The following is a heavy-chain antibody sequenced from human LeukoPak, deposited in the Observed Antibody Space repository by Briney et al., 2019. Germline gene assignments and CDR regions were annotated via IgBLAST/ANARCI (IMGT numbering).Heavy chain of an antibody. J-gene: IGHJ4*02. Sequence: GGSLRLSCAASGFTFSSYAMHWVRQAPGKGLGWVAVISYDGSNKYYADSVKGRFTISRDNSKNTLYLQMNSLRAEDTAVYYCARDRGGNSGGVFDYWGQGTLVTVSS. CDR2: ISYDGSNK. D-gene: IGHD2-21*02. CDR3: ARDRGGNSGGVFDY. V-gene: IGHV3-30-3*01. CDR1: GFTFSSYA.